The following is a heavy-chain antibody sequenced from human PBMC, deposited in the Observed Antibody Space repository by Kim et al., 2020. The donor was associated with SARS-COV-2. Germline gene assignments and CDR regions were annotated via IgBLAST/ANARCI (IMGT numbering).Heavy chain of an antibody. J-gene: IGHJ4*02. D-gene: IGHD4-17*01. Sequence: VKGRFTIFRDNSKNTLYLQMNSLRAEDTAIYFCAKDSPKGTTYILGYFDYWGQGTLVTVSS. CDR3: AKDSPKGTTYILGYFDY. V-gene: IGHV3-23*01.